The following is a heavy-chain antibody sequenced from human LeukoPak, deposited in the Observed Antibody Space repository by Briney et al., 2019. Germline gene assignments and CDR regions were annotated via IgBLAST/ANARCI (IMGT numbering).Heavy chain of an antibody. CDR3: ADYGSGSYVFDY. Sequence: GGSLRLYCAASGFTFSTYAMSWVRQAPGKGLEWVSGISISGGSTHYADSVKGRFTISRDNSENTLYLQMNSLRAEDTAVYYCADYGSGSYVFDYWGQGTLVTVSS. CDR2: ISISGGST. V-gene: IGHV3-23*01. J-gene: IGHJ4*02. D-gene: IGHD3-10*01. CDR1: GFTFSTYA.